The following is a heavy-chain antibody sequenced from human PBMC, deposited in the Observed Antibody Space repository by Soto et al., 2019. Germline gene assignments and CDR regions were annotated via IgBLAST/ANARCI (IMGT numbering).Heavy chain of an antibody. CDR1: GGTFSSYA. J-gene: IGHJ4*02. Sequence: SVKVSCKASGGTFSSYAISWVRQAPGQGLEWMGGIIPIFGTANYAQKFQGRVTITADESTSTAYMELSSLRSEDTAVYYCAGGYSYARGSDYSGKGTRVTVSS. CDR3: AGGYSYARGSDY. D-gene: IGHD5-18*01. CDR2: IIPIFGTA. V-gene: IGHV1-69*13.